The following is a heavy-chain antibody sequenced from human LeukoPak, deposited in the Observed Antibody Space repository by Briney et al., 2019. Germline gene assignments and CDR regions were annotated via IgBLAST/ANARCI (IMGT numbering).Heavy chain of an antibody. CDR1: GYTFTSYG. V-gene: IGHV1-18*01. CDR3: ARDLDYGGNSVFDY. D-gene: IGHD4-23*01. J-gene: IGHJ4*02. CDR2: ISAYNSNT. Sequence: ASVTVSCTASGYTFTSYGISWVRQAPGPGLEWMGWISAYNSNTNYAQKLQGRVTMTTDTSTSTAYMELRSLRSDDTAVYYCARDLDYGGNSVFDYWGQGTLVTVSS.